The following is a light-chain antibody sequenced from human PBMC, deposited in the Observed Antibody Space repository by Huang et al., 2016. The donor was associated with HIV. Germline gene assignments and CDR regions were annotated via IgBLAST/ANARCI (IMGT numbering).Light chain of an antibody. CDR1: RSVSTN. J-gene: IGKJ4*01. V-gene: IGKV3-15*01. Sequence: EIVMTQSPATLSVSPGQRVTLSCRANRSVSTNLAWYQQRHGQAPRLLIYGSSTRAPGIPARFSGSGSGTDFSLTISSLQSEDFALYYCHQYNNWLLSFGGRTRV. CDR2: GSS. CDR3: HQYNNWLLS.